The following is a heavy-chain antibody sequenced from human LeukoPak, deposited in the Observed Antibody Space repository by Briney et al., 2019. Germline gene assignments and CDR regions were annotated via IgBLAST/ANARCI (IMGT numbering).Heavy chain of an antibody. CDR3: GGGGAFGGVIVILPSHDY. CDR1: GGSISSSSYY. J-gene: IGHJ4*02. D-gene: IGHD3-16*02. CDR2: IYYSGST. V-gene: IGHV4-39*07. Sequence: SETLSLTCTVSGGSISSSSYYWGWIRQPPGKGLEWVGSIYYSGSTYYNPSLKSRVTISVDTSKNQFSLKLTSVTAADTAVYYGGGGGAFGGVIVILPSHDYWGQGTLVTVSS.